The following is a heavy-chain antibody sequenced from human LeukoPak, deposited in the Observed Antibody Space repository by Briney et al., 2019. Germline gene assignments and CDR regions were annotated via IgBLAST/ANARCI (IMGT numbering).Heavy chain of an antibody. Sequence: ASETLSLTCAVSGGSISSGGYSWSWIRQPPGKGLEWIGYIYHSGSTYYNPSLKSRVTISVDRSKNQFSLKLSSVTAADTAVYYCARGGGPTDFALPIDYWGQGTLVTVSS. CDR3: ARGGGPTDFALPIDY. CDR1: GGSISSGGYS. V-gene: IGHV4-30-2*01. J-gene: IGHJ4*02. CDR2: IYHSGST. D-gene: IGHD4-17*01.